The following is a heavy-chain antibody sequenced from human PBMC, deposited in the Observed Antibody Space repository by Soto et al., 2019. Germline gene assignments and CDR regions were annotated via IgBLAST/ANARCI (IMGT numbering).Heavy chain of an antibody. J-gene: IGHJ3*02. CDR1: GGSISSGGYS. CDR3: AREYYYDSSGNIGAFDI. D-gene: IGHD3-22*01. V-gene: IGHV4-30-2*01. Sequence: SETLALTCAVSGGSISSGGYSWSWIRQPPGKGLEWIGYIYHSGSTYYNPSLKSRVTISVDGSKNQFSLKLSSVTAADTAVYYCAREYYYDSSGNIGAFDIWGQGTMVTVSS. CDR2: IYHSGST.